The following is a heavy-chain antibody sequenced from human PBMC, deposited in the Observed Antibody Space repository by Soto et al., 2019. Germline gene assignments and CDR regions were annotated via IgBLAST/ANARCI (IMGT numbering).Heavy chain of an antibody. CDR2: MNPNSGNT. J-gene: IGHJ6*02. D-gene: IGHD4-17*01. CDR1: GYTFTSYD. Sequence: ASVKVSCKASGYTFTSYDINWVRQATGQGLEWMGWMNPNSGNTGYAQKFQGRVTMTRNTSISTAYMELSSLRSEDTAVYYCARMTTAGYCYYYYGMDVWGQGTTVTVSS. CDR3: ARMTTAGYCYYYYGMDV. V-gene: IGHV1-8*01.